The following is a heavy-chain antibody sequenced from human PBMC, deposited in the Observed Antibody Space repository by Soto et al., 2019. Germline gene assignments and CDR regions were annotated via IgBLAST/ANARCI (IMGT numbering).Heavy chain of an antibody. Sequence: GASVKVSCKASGYIFVNYGIAWVRQAPGQGLEWMGWISPYTGNTHSASKVQGRLTMTTDTSTSTAYMDLGSLTSDDTAVYYCVMVDNYVTPTPQDVWGQATTVTVSS. V-gene: IGHV1-18*01. CDR2: ISPYTGNT. CDR1: GYIFVNYG. CDR3: VMVDNYVTPTPQDV. D-gene: IGHD3-16*01. J-gene: IGHJ6*02.